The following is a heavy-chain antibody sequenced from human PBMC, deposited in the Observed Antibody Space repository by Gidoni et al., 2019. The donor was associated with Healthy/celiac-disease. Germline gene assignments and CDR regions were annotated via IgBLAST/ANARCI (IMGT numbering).Heavy chain of an antibody. V-gene: IGHV3-30*01. J-gene: IGHJ4*02. CDR2: ISYDGSNK. CDR1: GFTFSRYA. CDR3: ARDENDYGDEYYFDY. Sequence: QVQLVESGGGVVQPGSSLRLSCAASGFTFSRYAMHWVRQAPGKGLEWVEVISYDGSNKYYADSVKGRFTISRDNSKNTLYLQMNSLRAEDTAVYYCARDENDYGDEYYFDYWGQGTLVTVSS. D-gene: IGHD4-17*01.